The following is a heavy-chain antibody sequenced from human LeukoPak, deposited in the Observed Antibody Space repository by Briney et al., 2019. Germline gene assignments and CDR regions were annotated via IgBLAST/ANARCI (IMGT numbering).Heavy chain of an antibody. V-gene: IGHV3-30*18. CDR1: GFTFSSNG. CDR3: ANAEYGDYVGYLDY. Sequence: GGSLRLSCAASGFTFSSNGMHWVRQTPGKGLEWVAVISYDGSNKYYADSVKGRFTISRDNSKNTLYLQMNSLRVEDTAVYYCANAEYGDYVGYLDYWGQGTLVTVSS. D-gene: IGHD4-17*01. CDR2: ISYDGSNK. J-gene: IGHJ4*02.